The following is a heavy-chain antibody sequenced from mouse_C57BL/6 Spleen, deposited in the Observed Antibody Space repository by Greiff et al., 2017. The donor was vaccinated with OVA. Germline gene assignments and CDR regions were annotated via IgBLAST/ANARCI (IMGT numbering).Heavy chain of an antibody. Sequence: QVQLQQPGAELVMPGASVKLSCKASGYTFTSYWMHWVKQRPGQGLEWIGEIDPSDSYTNYNQKFKGKSTLTVDKSSRAAYMQLSSLTSEDSAVYYWARSEGYYAMDYWGQGTSVTVSS. CDR1: GYTFTSYW. J-gene: IGHJ4*01. CDR2: IDPSDSYT. V-gene: IGHV1-69*01. CDR3: ARSEGYYAMDY.